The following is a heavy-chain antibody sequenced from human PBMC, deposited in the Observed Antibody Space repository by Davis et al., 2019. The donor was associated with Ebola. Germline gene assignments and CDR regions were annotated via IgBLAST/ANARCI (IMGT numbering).Heavy chain of an antibody. CDR2: INPSGGST. CDR3: ARDLRGWGDFDY. D-gene: IGHD3-10*01. J-gene: IGHJ4*02. CDR1: GYTFTSYY. V-gene: IGHV1-46*01. Sequence: AASVQVSCKASGYTFTSYYMHWVRQAPGQGLEWMGIINPSGGSTSYAQKFQGRVTMTRDTSTNTLYMELSSLTSGDTAVYYCARDLRGWGDFDYWGQGTLVTVSS.